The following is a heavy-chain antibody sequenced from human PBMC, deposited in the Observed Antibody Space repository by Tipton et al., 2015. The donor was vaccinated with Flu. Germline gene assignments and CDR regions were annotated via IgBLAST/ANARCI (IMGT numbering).Heavy chain of an antibody. Sequence: QLVQSGAEVTKPGASVKVSCKASGFTFTNYGITWVRQAPGQGLEWMGCTSAYNGYTKYSQKFQGRVTMTTDTSTNTAYMELRSLRPDDTAVYYCARLHSRTMIVVVSFDPWGQGTLVTVSS. CDR2: TSAYNGYT. CDR3: ARLHSRTMIVVVSFDP. J-gene: IGHJ5*02. D-gene: IGHD3-22*01. V-gene: IGHV1-18*01. CDR1: GFTFTNYG.